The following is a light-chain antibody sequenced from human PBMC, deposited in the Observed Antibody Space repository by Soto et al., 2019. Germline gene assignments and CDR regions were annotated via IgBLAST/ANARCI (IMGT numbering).Light chain of an antibody. CDR3: QQYNSYTWT. CDR1: MTNSSC. Sequence: VSQSPSTMCGAVGKRVNVACRSSMTNSSCLAFYQQKPGKAPKLLXYKASTLKSGVPSRFSGSGSGTEFTLTISSLQPDDFATYYCQQYNSYTWTFGQGTKV. CDR2: KAS. J-gene: IGKJ1*01. V-gene: IGKV1-5*03.